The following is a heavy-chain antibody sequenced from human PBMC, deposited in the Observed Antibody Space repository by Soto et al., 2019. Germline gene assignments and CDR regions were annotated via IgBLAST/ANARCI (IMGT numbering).Heavy chain of an antibody. Sequence: QVQLVQSGAEVKKPGSSVKVSCKASGGTFSSYAISWVRQAPGQGLEWMGGIIPIFGTTNYAQKFQGRVTITADESKSTAYMELSSLRSEDTAVYYCARDAAQGGMIVVVNFQHWGQGTLVTVSS. D-gene: IGHD3-22*01. CDR1: GGTFSSYA. CDR2: IIPIFGTT. V-gene: IGHV1-69*12. CDR3: ARDAAQGGMIVVVNFQH. J-gene: IGHJ1*01.